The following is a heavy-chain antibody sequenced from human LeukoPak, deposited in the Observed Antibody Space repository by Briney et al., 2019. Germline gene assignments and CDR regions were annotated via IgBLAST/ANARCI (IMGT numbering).Heavy chain of an antibody. CDR3: ARLRRRDGYNFHDY. J-gene: IGHJ4*02. CDR1: GYIYTSYW. Sequence: GESLKISCNSSGYIYTSYWIGWVRQMPGKGLEWMGIIYPGDSDTRYSPSFQGQVTISADKSISTAYLQWSSLKASDTAMYYCARLRRRDGYNFHDYWGQGTLVTVSS. CDR2: IYPGDSDT. D-gene: IGHD5-24*01. V-gene: IGHV5-51*01.